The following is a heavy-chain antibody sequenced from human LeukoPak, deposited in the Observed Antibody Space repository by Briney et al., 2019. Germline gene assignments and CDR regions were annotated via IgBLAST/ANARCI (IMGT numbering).Heavy chain of an antibody. Sequence: SETLSLTCTVSGGSISSYYWSWIRQPPGKGLEWTGYIYYTGSTNYNPSLKSRVTISVDTSKNQFSLKLSSVTAADTAVYYCARDGISGSYYAEYFQHWGQGTLVTVSS. D-gene: IGHD1-26*01. V-gene: IGHV4-59*01. J-gene: IGHJ1*01. CDR3: ARDGISGSYYAEYFQH. CDR1: GGSISSYY. CDR2: IYYTGST.